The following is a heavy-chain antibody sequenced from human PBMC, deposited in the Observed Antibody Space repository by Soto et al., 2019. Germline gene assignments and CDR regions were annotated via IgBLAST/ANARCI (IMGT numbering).Heavy chain of an antibody. V-gene: IGHV3-21*06. CDR2: ISSTTNYI. CDR1: GFTFTRYS. CDR3: ARESEDLTSNFDY. Sequence: GGSLRLSCAASGFTFTRYSMNWVRQAPGKGLEWVSSISSTTNYIYYGDSMKGRFTIPRDNAKNSLYLEMNSLRAEDTAVYHCARESEDLTSNFDYWGQGTLVTVSS. J-gene: IGHJ4*02.